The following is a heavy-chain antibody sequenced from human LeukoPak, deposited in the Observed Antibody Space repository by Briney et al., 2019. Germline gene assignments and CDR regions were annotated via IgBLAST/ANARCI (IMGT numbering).Heavy chain of an antibody. V-gene: IGHV3-20*04. J-gene: IGHJ4*02. D-gene: IGHD3-22*01. CDR3: AKGDSSGWYFDY. CDR1: GFTFDDYG. Sequence: GGSLRLSCAASGFTFDDYGMSWVRQAPGKGLEWVSGINWNGGSTGYADSVKGRFTISRDNAKNSLYLQMNSLRAEDTALYYCAKGDSSGWYFDYWGQGTLVTVSS. CDR2: INWNGGST.